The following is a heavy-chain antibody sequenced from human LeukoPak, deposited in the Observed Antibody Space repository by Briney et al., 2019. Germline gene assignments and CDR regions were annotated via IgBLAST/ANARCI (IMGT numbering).Heavy chain of an antibody. CDR1: GGSISNNY. CDR2: FYNSGST. J-gene: IGHJ2*01. Sequence: SETLSLTCTVSGGSISNNYWTWIRQPPGKGLEWIGYFYNSGSTNYNPSLKSRVTISVDTSRNQFSLNLNSMTAADTAVYYCARDLDDNWGYFDLWGRGTLVTVSS. CDR3: ARDLDDNWGYFDL. D-gene: IGHD7-27*01. V-gene: IGHV4-59*12.